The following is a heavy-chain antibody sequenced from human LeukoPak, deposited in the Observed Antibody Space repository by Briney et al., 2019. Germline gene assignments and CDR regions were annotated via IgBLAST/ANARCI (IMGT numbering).Heavy chain of an antibody. J-gene: IGHJ4*02. D-gene: IGHD6-6*01. V-gene: IGHV3-30-3*01. CDR3: ASIAAREFDY. Sequence: PGGSLRLSCAASGFTFSSYAMHWVRQAPGKGLEWVAVISYDGSNKYYADSVKGRFTISRDNSKNTLYLQMNSLRAEDTAVYYCASIAAREFDYWGQGTLVTVSS. CDR1: GFTFSSYA. CDR2: ISYDGSNK.